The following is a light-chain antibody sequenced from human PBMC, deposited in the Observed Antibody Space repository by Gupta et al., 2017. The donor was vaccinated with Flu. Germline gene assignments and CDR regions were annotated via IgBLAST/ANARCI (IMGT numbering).Light chain of an antibody. J-gene: IGKJ1*01. Sequence: EIVLTQSPGTLSLSPGERATLSCRASQSISSTYLAWYQQKPGQAPRLLIYAASSRATGIPDRFSGSGSGTDFILTISRLEPEDFAVYYCQQYGTSRWTFGQGTKVEIK. CDR3: QQYGTSRWT. CDR1: QSISSTY. CDR2: AAS. V-gene: IGKV3-20*01.